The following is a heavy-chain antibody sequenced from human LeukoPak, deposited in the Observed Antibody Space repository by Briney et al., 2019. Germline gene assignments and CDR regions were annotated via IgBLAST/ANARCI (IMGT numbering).Heavy chain of an antibody. CDR1: GDTFSSYY. Sequence: ASVKVSCKASGDTFSSYYMHWVRQAPGQGLKWMGIINPCGGSITYAQMFQGRVTMTGDMSTSTVYMELSSLRSEDTSVYYCARGRHYYESSDYYYEGDAFDVWGQGTMVTVSS. CDR3: ARGRHYYESSDYYYEGDAFDV. V-gene: IGHV1-46*01. D-gene: IGHD3-22*01. CDR2: INPCGGSI. J-gene: IGHJ3*01.